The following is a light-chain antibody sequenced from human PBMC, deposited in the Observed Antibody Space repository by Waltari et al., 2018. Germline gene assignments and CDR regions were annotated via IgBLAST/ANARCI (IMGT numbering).Light chain of an antibody. CDR3: QQSYSLHYT. V-gene: IGKV1-39*01. CDR2: VAT. CDR1: QPISYY. Sequence: DIQLTQSPSSLSASAEDEGAITGRASQPISYYLNWYQQLPGRAPKPLIHVATSLQNGVPSRSRGSGSGTNCTLTISSMQPEDCATYICQQSYSLHYTFGQGT. J-gene: IGKJ2*01.